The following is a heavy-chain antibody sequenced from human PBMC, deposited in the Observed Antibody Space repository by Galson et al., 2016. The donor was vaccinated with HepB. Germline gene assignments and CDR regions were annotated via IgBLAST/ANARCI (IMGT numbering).Heavy chain of an antibody. CDR2: ISTNGDTT. CDR1: GFTFTTYA. J-gene: IGHJ4*02. Sequence: SLRLSCAASGFTFTTYAINWFRQTPGKGQEWVSAISTNGDTTFYADSVKGRFSVFRDNSRYAVYLQMNTLRAEDTAVYYCAKADQSSYFDYWGQGTLVTVSS. D-gene: IGHD2-2*01. CDR3: AKADQSSYFDY. V-gene: IGHV3-23*01.